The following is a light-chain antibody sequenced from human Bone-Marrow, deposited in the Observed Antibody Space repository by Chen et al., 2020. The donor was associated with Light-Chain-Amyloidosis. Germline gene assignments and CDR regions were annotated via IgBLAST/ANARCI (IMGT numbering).Light chain of an antibody. J-gene: IGKJ3*01. Sequence: EIVLTQSPGTLSLSPGERATLSCRASQSVSSSYLAWYQQKPGQAPRLLIYGASSRATGIPDRVSGSGSGTDFTLSISRLEPEDFAVYYCQQYGSSPDTFGPGTKVDIK. V-gene: IGKV3-20*01. CDR3: QQYGSSPDT. CDR1: QSVSSSY. CDR2: GAS.